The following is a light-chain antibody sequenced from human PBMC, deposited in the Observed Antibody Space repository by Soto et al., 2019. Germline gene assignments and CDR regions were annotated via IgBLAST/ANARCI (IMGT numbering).Light chain of an antibody. Sequence: DIQMTHAPSSVSASVVYRVRITCLASQGITNWLAWYQQKPGKAPKLLIYAASGLPSGVPSRFSGSGSGTDFTLTISSLQPEDFATYYCQQANSFPLTFGGGTRWIS. CDR2: AAS. J-gene: IGKJ4*01. V-gene: IGKV1-12*01. CDR3: QQANSFPLT. CDR1: QGITNW.